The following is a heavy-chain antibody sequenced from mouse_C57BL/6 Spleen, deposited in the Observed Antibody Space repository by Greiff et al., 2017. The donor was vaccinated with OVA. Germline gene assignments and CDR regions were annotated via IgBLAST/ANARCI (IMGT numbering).Heavy chain of an antibody. CDR1: GYTFTDYY. J-gene: IGHJ4*01. V-gene: IGHV1-26*01. CDR2: INPNNGGT. Sequence: EVKLQQSGPELVKPGASVKISCKASGYTFTDYYMNWVKQSHGKSLEWIGDINPNNGGTSYNQKFKGKATLTVDKSSSTAYMELRSLTSEDSAVYYCARWGYYGSGPYAMDYWGQGTSVTVSS. CDR3: ARWGYYGSGPYAMDY. D-gene: IGHD1-1*01.